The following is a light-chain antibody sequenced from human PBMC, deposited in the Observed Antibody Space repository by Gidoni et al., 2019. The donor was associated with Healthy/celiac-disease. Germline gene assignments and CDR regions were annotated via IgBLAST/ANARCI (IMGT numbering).Light chain of an antibody. CDR1: QSISSY. V-gene: IGKV1-39*01. CDR3: QRRAT. J-gene: IGKJ1*01. Sequence: DIQMTQSPSSLSASVGDRVTITCRASQSISSYLNWYQQKPGKAPKLLIYAASSLQSGVPSRFSGSGSGTDFTLTISSLQPEDFATYYCQRRATFGQGTKVEIK. CDR2: AAS.